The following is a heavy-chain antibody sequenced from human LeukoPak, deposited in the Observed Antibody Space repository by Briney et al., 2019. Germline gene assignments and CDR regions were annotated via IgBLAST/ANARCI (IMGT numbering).Heavy chain of an antibody. J-gene: IGHJ3*02. D-gene: IGHD2-2*02. CDR3: ARGYCSSTSCYRDDAFDI. V-gene: IGHV1-69*02. CDR1: GGTFSSYT. CDR2: IIPILGIA. Sequence: GSSVRVSCKASGGTFSSYTISWVRQAPGQGLEWMGRIIPILGIANYAQKFQGRVTITADKSTSTAYMELSSLRSEDTAVYYCARGYCSSTSCYRDDAFDIWGQGTMVTVSS.